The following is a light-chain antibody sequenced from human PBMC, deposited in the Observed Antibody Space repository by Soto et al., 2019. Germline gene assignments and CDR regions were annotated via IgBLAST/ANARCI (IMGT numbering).Light chain of an antibody. CDR1: QSVSSY. Sequence: EIVLTQSPATLSLSPGERATLSCRASQSVSSYLAWYQQKAGQAPRRLIYGASCSGTGVPDRFSGSGSWTDFTLTTSRLEPEDFAVYYCQQYGSSPRITFGQGTRLEIK. V-gene: IGKV3-20*01. CDR2: GAS. CDR3: QQYGSSPRIT. J-gene: IGKJ5*01.